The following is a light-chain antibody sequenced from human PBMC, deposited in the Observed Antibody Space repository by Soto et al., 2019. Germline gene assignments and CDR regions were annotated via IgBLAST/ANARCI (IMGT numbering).Light chain of an antibody. CDR1: QSISSW. V-gene: IGKV1-5*01. J-gene: IGKJ1*01. Sequence: DIQMTQSPSTLSATAGDRVTINCQASQSISSWLAWYQQKPGKAPKLLIYDASNLESGVPSRFSGSGSGTDFTLTISHLQPDDSATYYCQQYENYWTFGQGTKVDI. CDR3: QQYENYWT. CDR2: DAS.